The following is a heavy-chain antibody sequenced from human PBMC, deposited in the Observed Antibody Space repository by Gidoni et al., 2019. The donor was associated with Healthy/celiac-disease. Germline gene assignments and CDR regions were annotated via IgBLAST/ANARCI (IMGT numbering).Heavy chain of an antibody. J-gene: IGHJ5*02. CDR3: ARVKGSWFDP. CDR2: ISSSSSYR. V-gene: IGHV3-21*01. Sequence: EGQLVESGGGLVKPGGSLRLSCAASGFTFSSYSMNWVRQAPGKGLEWVSSISSSSSYRYYADSVKGRFTISRDNAKNSLYLQMNSLRAEDTAVYYCARVKGSWFDPWGQGTLVTVSS. CDR1: GFTFSSYS.